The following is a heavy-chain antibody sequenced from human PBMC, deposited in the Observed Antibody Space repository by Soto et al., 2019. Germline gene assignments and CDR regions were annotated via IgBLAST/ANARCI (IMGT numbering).Heavy chain of an antibody. CDR3: AKRHCSGGSCYPNY. CDR1: GFTFSSYG. V-gene: IGHV3-30*18. Sequence: QVQLVESGGGVVQPGRSLRLSCAASGFTFSSYGMHWVRQAPGKGLEWVAVISYDGSNKYYADSVKGRFTISRDNSKNTLYLQMNSLRAEDTAVYYCAKRHCSGGSCYPNYWGQGTLVTVSS. J-gene: IGHJ4*02. D-gene: IGHD2-15*01. CDR2: ISYDGSNK.